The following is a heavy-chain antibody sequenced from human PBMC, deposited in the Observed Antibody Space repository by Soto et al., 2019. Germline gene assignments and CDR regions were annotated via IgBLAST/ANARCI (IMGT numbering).Heavy chain of an antibody. CDR2: ISSSSSYI. J-gene: IGHJ6*02. Sequence: GESLKISCTASGFTFSSYSMNWVRQAPGKGLEWVSSISSSSSYIYYADSVKGRFTISRDNAKNSLYLQMNSLRAEDTAVYYCARGDGDYDILTGYYYYGMDVWGQGTTVTVSS. V-gene: IGHV3-21*01. CDR3: ARGDGDYDILTGYYYYGMDV. CDR1: GFTFSSYS. D-gene: IGHD3-9*01.